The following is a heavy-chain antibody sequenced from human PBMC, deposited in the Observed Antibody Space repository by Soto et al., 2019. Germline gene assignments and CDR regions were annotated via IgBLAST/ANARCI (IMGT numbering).Heavy chain of an antibody. Sequence: SGPTLVNPTQTLTLTCTFSGFSITTRAMCVSWIRQPPGKALEWLALIDWADDKYYSTSLKTRLTISKDTSKNQVVLTMTNVDPVDTATYYCARIHGPSGTYALDYWGQGTLVTVSS. CDR3: ARIHGPSGTYALDY. J-gene: IGHJ4*02. CDR2: IDWADDK. V-gene: IGHV2-70*13. D-gene: IGHD6-19*01. CDR1: GFSITTRAMC.